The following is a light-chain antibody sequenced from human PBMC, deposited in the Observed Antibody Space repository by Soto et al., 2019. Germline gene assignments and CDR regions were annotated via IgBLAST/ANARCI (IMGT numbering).Light chain of an antibody. CDR2: VAS. Sequence: DIQLTQSPSFLSASVGDRVTITCRASQGISSYLAWYQQKPGKAPKLLISVASTLQSGVPSRFSGSGSGTEITLTISSLQPEDFATYYCQQLNSYPLTFGGGTKVDIK. CDR3: QQLNSYPLT. J-gene: IGKJ4*01. V-gene: IGKV1-9*01. CDR1: QGISSY.